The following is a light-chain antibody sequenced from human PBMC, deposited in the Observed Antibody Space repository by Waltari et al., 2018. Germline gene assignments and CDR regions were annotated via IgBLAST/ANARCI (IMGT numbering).Light chain of an antibody. V-gene: IGKV4-1*01. CDR1: QSVLYSSSNKNY. CDR3: QQYYSSLWT. J-gene: IGKJ1*01. Sequence: DIVMTQSPDSLAVSLGERATINCKSSQSVLYSSSNKNYLAWYQQKPGQPPKLLIYWASTRQSGVPDRFSGSGSGTDLTLTISTLHAEDVAVYYCQQYYSSLWTFGQGTKVEIK. CDR2: WAS.